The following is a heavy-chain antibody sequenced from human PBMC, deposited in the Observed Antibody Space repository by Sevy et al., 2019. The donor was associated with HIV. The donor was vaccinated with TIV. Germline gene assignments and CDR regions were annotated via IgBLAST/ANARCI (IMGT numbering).Heavy chain of an antibody. CDR3: ARGENDDEFFQD. D-gene: IGHD1-26*01. CDR2: TSYAGSNK. Sequence: GGSLRLSCTVSGFIFSNFAMHWVRQAPGKGLEWVAVTSYAGSNKYYADSVKGRFIVSRDNSRNILSLEMSSLTRDDTAVYYCARGENDDEFFQDWGQGTLVTVSS. V-gene: IGHV3-30*04. J-gene: IGHJ1*01. CDR1: GFIFSNFA.